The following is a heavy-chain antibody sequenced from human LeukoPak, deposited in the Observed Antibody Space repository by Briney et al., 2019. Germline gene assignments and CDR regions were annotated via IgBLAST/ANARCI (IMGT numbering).Heavy chain of an antibody. CDR1: GFTFSNYG. Sequence: PGGSLRLSCAASGFTFSNYGMHWVRQAPGKGLEWVAFIRSDESNKYYADSVEGRFTISRDNAKNTVYLQMNSLRAEDTAVYYCTREVSGSLYFDYWGQGTLVTVSS. D-gene: IGHD1-26*01. V-gene: IGHV3-30*02. CDR2: IRSDESNK. J-gene: IGHJ4*02. CDR3: TREVSGSLYFDY.